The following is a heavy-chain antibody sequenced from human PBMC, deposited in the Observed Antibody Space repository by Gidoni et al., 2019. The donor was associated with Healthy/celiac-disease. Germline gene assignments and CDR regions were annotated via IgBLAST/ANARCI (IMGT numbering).Heavy chain of an antibody. CDR2: IFSNDEK. V-gene: IGHV2-26*01. CDR3: ARAVVVVAATHDWYFDL. D-gene: IGHD2-15*01. Sequence: QVTLKESGPVLVKPTETLTLTCTVSGFSLSIARMGVSWIRQPPGKALEWLAHIFSNDEKPYSQSLKSRLTISKDTSKSQVVLTMTNMDPVDTATYYCARAVVVVAATHDWYFDLWGRGTLVTVSS. J-gene: IGHJ2*01. CDR1: GFSLSIARMG.